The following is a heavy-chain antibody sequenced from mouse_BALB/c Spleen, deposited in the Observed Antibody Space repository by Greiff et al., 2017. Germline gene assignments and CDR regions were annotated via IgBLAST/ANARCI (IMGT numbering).Heavy chain of an antibody. CDR2: FYPGSGSI. D-gene: IGHD1-1*01. V-gene: IGHV1-62-2*01. Sequence: QVQLQQSRAGLVKPGASVKLSCKASGYTFTEYIIHWVKQRSGQGLEWIGWFYPGSGSIKYNEKFKDKATLTADKSSSTVYMELSRLTSEDSAVYFCARHEEPPYGSSYGGYAMDYWGQGTSVTVSS. J-gene: IGHJ4*01. CDR1: GYTFTEYI. CDR3: ARHEEPPYGSSYGGYAMDY.